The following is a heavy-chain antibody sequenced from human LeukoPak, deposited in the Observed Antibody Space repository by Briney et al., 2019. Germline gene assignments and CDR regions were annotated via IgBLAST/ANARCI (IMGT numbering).Heavy chain of an antibody. CDR3: ASSHDYGDPIDY. J-gene: IGHJ4*02. CDR1: GGSISSYY. D-gene: IGHD4-17*01. CDR2: IYTSGST. V-gene: IGHV4-4*07. Sequence: SETLSLTCTVSGGSISSYYWSWIRQPAGKGLEWIGRIYTSGSTNYNPSLKSRVTVSVDTSKNQFSLKLSSVTAADTAVYYCASSHDYGDPIDYWGQGTLVTVS.